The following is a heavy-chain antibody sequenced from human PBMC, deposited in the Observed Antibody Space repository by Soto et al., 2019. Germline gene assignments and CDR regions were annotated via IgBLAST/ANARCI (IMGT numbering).Heavy chain of an antibody. J-gene: IGHJ3*02. V-gene: IGHV3-23*01. Sequence: GGSLRLSCAASGFTFSSYAMSWVRQAPGKGLEWVSAISGSGGSTYYADSVKGRFTISRDNSKNTLYLQMNSLRAEDTAVYYCAKAVRGYSGYDDAFDIWGQGTMVTVSS. CDR1: GFTFSSYA. D-gene: IGHD5-12*01. CDR3: AKAVRGYSGYDDAFDI. CDR2: ISGSGGST.